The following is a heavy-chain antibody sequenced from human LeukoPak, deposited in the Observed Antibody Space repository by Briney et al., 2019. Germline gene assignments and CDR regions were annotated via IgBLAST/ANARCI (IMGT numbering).Heavy chain of an antibody. V-gene: IGHV4-34*01. CDR1: GGSFSGYY. D-gene: IGHD6-19*01. CDR2: INHSGST. J-gene: IGHJ5*02. Sequence: PSETLSLTCAVYGGSFSGYYWSWIRQPPGKGLEWIGEINHSGSTNYNPSLKSRVTISVDTSKNQFSLKLSSVTPADTAVYYCARGRAVAGTGGWFDPWGQGTLVTVSS. CDR3: ARGRAVAGTGGWFDP.